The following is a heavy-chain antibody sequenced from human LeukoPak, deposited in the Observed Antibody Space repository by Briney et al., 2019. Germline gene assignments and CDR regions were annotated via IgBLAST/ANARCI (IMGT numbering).Heavy chain of an antibody. Sequence: SETLSLTCTVSGGSISSSSYYWGWIRQPPGKGLEWIGSMYYSGSTNYNPSLKSRVTVSADTSKNQFFLKVSSVTAAETAVYYCARHASDSSGFYNYYGMDVWGQGTTVTVSS. CDR3: ARHASDSSGFYNYYGMDV. J-gene: IGHJ6*02. CDR1: GGSISSSSYY. D-gene: IGHD3-22*01. CDR2: MYYSGST. V-gene: IGHV4-39*01.